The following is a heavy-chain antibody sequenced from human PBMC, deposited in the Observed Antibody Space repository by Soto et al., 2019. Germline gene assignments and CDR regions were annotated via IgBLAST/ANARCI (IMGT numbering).Heavy chain of an antibody. CDR1: GRSITGGGYY. V-gene: IGHV4-31*03. CDR2: IYHSGST. CDR3: ARETTGGDFHY. D-gene: IGHD1-1*01. J-gene: IGHJ4*02. Sequence: PSETLSLSCPISGRSITGGGYYCTCTCKQTRKALEWIGYIYHSGSTFYNTPLKSRVNISPDTSWTQFSLNLSSVTAADTAVYYCARETTGGDFHYWGQG.